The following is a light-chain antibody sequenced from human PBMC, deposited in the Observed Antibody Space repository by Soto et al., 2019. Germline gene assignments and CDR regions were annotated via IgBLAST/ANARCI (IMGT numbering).Light chain of an antibody. CDR3: QQYDNWPPIT. V-gene: IGKV3-20*01. J-gene: IGKJ5*01. CDR1: KSVNSNY. Sequence: EVGLLLSPSTLSVSPGESAPLSCRAFKSVNSNYFTWYQQIPGQAPRLLIYGGSSRATGIPDRFSGSGSGTDFTLTISGLQSEDSAVYYCQQYDNWPPITFGQGTRLAI. CDR2: GGS.